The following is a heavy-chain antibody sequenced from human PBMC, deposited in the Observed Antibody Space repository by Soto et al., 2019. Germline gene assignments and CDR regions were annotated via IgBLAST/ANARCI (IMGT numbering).Heavy chain of an antibody. CDR1: GGSISSSSYY. Sequence: SETLSLTCTVSGGSISSSSYYWGWIRQPPGKGLEWIGIIYYSGSTYYNPSLKSRVTISVDTSKNQFSLKLSSVTAADTALYYCARRGGVATNAFDIWGQGIMVTVSS. CDR2: IYYSGST. J-gene: IGHJ3*02. CDR3: ARRGGVATNAFDI. V-gene: IGHV4-39*01. D-gene: IGHD5-12*01.